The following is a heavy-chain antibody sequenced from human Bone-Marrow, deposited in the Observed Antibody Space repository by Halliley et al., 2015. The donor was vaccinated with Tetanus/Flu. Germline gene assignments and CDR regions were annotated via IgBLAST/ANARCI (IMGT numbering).Heavy chain of an antibody. J-gene: IGHJ2*01. Sequence: LRLSCTVFGGSISSGGYSWNWIRQPPGEGLEWIATLHHSGNTYYNPSLGSRITISVDRSNNQLSLKLTSVTAADTAIYYCARGLTPWDSSGFDWYFDLWGRGSLVTVSS. CDR1: GGSISSGGYS. D-gene: IGHD3-22*01. V-gene: IGHV4-30-2*01. CDR2: LHHSGNT. CDR3: ARGLTPWDSSGFDWYFDL.